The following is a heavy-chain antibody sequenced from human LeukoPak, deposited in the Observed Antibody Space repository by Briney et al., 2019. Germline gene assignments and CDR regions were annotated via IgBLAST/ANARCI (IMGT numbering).Heavy chain of an antibody. CDR1: GFTFSSYA. D-gene: IGHD6-13*01. CDR2: ISGSGGST. CDR3: AKGKGIAAAGTPFDY. V-gene: IGHV3-23*01. Sequence: GGSLRLSCAASGFTFSSYAMSWVRQAPGKGLEWVSAISGSGGSTYYADSVKGRFTISRDNSKNTLYLQMNSLRAEDTAVYYSAKGKGIAAAGTPFDYWGQGTLVTVSS. J-gene: IGHJ4*02.